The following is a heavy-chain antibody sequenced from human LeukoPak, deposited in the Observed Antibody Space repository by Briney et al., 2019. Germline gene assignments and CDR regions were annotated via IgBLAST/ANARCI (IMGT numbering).Heavy chain of an antibody. CDR1: GGSISSYY. J-gene: IGHJ4*02. D-gene: IGHD6-13*01. CDR2: IYYSGST. V-gene: IGHV4-59*01. CDR3: ARVNTLGIAAAGTWFDY. Sequence: SETLSLTCTVSGGSISSYYWSWIRQPPGKGLEWIGYIYYSGSTNYNPSLKSRVTISVDTSKNQFSLKLSSVTAADTAVYYCARVNTLGIAAAGTWFDYWGLGTLVTVSS.